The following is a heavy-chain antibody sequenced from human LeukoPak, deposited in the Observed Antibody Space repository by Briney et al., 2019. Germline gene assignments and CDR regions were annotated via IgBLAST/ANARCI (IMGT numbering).Heavy chain of an antibody. CDR1: GFTFSSYG. D-gene: IGHD2-2*01. CDR2: IPYDGSNK. Sequence: GRSLRLSCAASGFTFSSYGMHWVRQAPGKGLEWVAVIPYDGSNKYYADSVKGRLTISRDNSKNTLYLQMNSLRAEDTAVYYCAKGDIVVVPAAFDYWGQGTLVTVSS. V-gene: IGHV3-30*18. J-gene: IGHJ4*02. CDR3: AKGDIVVVPAAFDY.